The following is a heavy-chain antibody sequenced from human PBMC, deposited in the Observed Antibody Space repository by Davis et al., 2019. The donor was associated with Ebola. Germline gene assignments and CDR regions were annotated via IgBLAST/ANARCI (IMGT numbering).Heavy chain of an antibody. CDR2: ISWNSGSI. CDR3: AREHSGAFDL. V-gene: IGHV3-9*01. CDR1: GFTFDDYA. Sequence: SLKISCAASGFTFDDYAMHWVRQAPGKGLEWVSGISWNSGSIGYADSVKGRFTISRVDTRDTLSLQMNGLRPDDTAVYYCAREHSGAFDLWGHGALVTVSS. J-gene: IGHJ3*01. D-gene: IGHD2-15*01.